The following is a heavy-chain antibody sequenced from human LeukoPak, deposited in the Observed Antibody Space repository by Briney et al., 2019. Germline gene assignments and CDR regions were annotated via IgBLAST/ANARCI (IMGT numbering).Heavy chain of an antibody. CDR3: ARRYSGYGRHNDY. CDR1: GGSISSGGYY. Sequence: SETLSLTCTVSGGSISSGGYYWSWIRQPPGKGLEWIGYIYHSGSTNYNPSLKSRVTISVDKSKNQFSLKLSSVTAADTAVYYCARRYSGYGRHNDYWGQGTLVTVSS. V-gene: IGHV4-30-2*01. CDR2: IYHSGST. J-gene: IGHJ4*02. D-gene: IGHD5-12*01.